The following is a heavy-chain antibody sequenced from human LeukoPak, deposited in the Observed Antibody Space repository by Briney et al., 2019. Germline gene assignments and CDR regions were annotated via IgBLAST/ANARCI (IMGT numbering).Heavy chain of an antibody. CDR3: ALGSIVGRSFDY. CDR2: IYYSGST. CDR1: GGSISSGGYS. D-gene: IGHD1-26*01. Sequence: PSQTLSLTCAVSGGSISSGGYSWSWIRQPPGKGLEWIGYIYYSGSTYYNPSLKSRVTISVDTSKNQFSLKLSSVTAADTAVYYCALGSIVGRSFDYWGQGTLVTVSS. J-gene: IGHJ4*02. V-gene: IGHV4-30-4*07.